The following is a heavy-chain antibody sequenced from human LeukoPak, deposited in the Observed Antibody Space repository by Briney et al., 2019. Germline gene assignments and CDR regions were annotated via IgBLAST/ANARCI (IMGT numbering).Heavy chain of an antibody. D-gene: IGHD3-22*01. CDR3: ARVGYYYDSSGYYDY. CDR2: IYSGGST. V-gene: IGHV3-66*01. Sequence: GGSLRLSCAASAFTVSSNYTSWVRQAPGKGLEWVSVIYSGGSTYYADSVKGRFTISRDNSKNTLYLQMNSLRAEDTAVYYCARVGYYYDSSGYYDYWGQGTLVTVSS. J-gene: IGHJ4*02. CDR1: AFTVSSNY.